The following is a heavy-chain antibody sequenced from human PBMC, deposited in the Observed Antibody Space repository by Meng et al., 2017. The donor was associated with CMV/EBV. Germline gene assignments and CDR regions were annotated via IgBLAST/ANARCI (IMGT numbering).Heavy chain of an antibody. J-gene: IGHJ3*02. CDR2: IYYSGST. CDR1: Y. D-gene: IGHD2-2*03. V-gene: IGHV4-39*07. CDR3: ARAPKLGYCSSTSCYRLGGDAFDI. Sequence: YWGWISQPPGKGLEWIGSIYYSGSTYYNPSLKSRVTISVDTSKNQFSLKLSSVTAADTAVYYCARAPKLGYCSSTSCYRLGGDAFDIWGQGTMVTVSS.